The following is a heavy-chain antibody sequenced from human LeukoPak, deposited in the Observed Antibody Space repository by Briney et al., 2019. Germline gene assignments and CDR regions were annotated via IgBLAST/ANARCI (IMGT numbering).Heavy chain of an antibody. J-gene: IGHJ4*02. CDR2: IYYSGST. CDR1: GGSISSYY. D-gene: IGHD3-22*01. Sequence: PSETLSLTCTVSGGSISSYYWSWIRQPPGKGLEWIGCIYYSGSTNYNPSLKSRVTISVDTSKNQFSLKLSSVTAADTAVYYCARHASSYYDSSGYLFDYWGQGTLVTVSS. CDR3: ARHASSYYDSSGYLFDY. V-gene: IGHV4-59*08.